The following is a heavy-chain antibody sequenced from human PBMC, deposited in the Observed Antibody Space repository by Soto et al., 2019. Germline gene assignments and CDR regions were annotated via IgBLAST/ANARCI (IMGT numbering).Heavy chain of an antibody. CDR3: ARGQSSLFLDC. CDR2: INHSGST. CDR1: GGSFSAYY. Sequence: QVQLQQWGAGLLKPSETLSLTCAVYGGSFSAYYWCWIRQPPGKGLEWIGEINHSGSTNYNPSLKSRVTISVDPSKNQCSLKLSSVTAADTAVYYCARGQSSLFLDCWGPGILVTVSS. J-gene: IGHJ4*02. V-gene: IGHV4-34*01.